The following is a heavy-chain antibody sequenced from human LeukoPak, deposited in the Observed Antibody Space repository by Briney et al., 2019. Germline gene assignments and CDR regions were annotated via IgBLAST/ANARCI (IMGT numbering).Heavy chain of an antibody. CDR2: TSGSVDST. CDR3: AKNGDRGAYCSGGSCYPYYYYYIDV. CDR1: GSIFRSYA. V-gene: IGHV3-23*01. D-gene: IGHD2-15*01. J-gene: IGHJ6*03. Sequence: GGSFRLSCTASGSIFRSYAMSWLRQAPGKGRGFGPVTSGSVDSTYYADSVESRFTISRNNTKNTLYLQMNSLRAEDTAIYYCAKNGDRGAYCSGGSCYPYYYYYIDVWGKGTTVTISS.